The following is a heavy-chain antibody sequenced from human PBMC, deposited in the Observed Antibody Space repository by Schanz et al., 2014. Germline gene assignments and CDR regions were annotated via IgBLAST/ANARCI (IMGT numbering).Heavy chain of an antibody. CDR2: INLDGSGK. CDR3: AKEEVYVDSNGMDV. Sequence: EVQLVESGGGLVQPGGSLRLSCAASGFTFTNYWMTWVRQAPGKGLEWVANINLDGSGKIYLGSVRGRFAISRDDAKNSLYLQMNSLRAEDTALYYCAKEEVYVDSNGMDVWGQGTTVTVSS. CDR1: GFTFTNYW. V-gene: IGHV3-7*03. J-gene: IGHJ6*02. D-gene: IGHD2-8*01.